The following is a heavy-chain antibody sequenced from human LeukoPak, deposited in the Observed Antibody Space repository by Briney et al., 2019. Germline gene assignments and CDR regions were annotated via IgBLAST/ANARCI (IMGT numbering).Heavy chain of an antibody. CDR3: ASGYCGGACQLGGVDM. D-gene: IGHD2-21*02. V-gene: IGHV4-59*01. J-gene: IGHJ3*02. CDR1: GGSISSYY. CDR2: THYSGAT. Sequence: TSETLSLTCTVSGGSISSYYWSWLRQPPGKGLEYIGYTHYSGATNYNPSLKSRVTISLETSGNQFSLMLSSVTAADTAVYYCASGYCGGACQLGGVDMWGQGTMVTVSS.